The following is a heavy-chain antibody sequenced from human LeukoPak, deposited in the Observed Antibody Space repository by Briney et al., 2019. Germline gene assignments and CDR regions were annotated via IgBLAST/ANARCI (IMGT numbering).Heavy chain of an antibody. CDR3: ARDSDDSNYYNWFDP. CDR1: GGSFSGYY. D-gene: IGHD4-11*01. CDR2: INHSGST. Sequence: PSETLSLTCAVYGGSFSGYYWSWIRQPPGKGLEWIGEINHSGSTNYNPSLKSRVTISVDTSKNQFSLKLSSVTAADTAVYYCARDSDDSNYYNWFDPWGQGTLVTVSS. V-gene: IGHV4-34*01. J-gene: IGHJ5*02.